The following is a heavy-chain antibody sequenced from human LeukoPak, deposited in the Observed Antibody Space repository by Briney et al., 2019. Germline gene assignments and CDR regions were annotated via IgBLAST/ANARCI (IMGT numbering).Heavy chain of an antibody. CDR2: INARGDT. CDR1: GWSFNDYY. J-gene: IGHJ5*02. V-gene: IGHV4-34*01. CDR3: ARGQVPAARGYNWFDP. Sequence: KASETLSLTCAVYGWSFNDYYWNWVREPPGKGLEWIGDINARGDTNYNPSLKSRVTISVDSSKNQFSLTLTSMIAADTAIYYCARGQVPAARGYNWFDPWGQGTLVTVSS. D-gene: IGHD2-2*01.